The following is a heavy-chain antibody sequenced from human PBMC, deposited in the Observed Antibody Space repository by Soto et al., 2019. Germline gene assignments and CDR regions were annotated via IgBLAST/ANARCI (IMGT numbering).Heavy chain of an antibody. V-gene: IGHV1-3*01. Sequence: ASVKVSCKASGYTYISYSMHWVRQAPGQRLEWMGWINVGNGNTKYSQNFQGRVTINQDTSASTAYMELSSLTSEDTAVYYCAREKWGSGSRWLDPWGQGILVYVS. D-gene: IGHD5-12*01. CDR2: INVGNGNT. CDR1: GYTYISYS. J-gene: IGHJ5*02. CDR3: AREKWGSGSRWLDP.